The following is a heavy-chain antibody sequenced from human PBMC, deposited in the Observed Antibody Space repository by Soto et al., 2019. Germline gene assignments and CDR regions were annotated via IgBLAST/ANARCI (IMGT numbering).Heavy chain of an antibody. J-gene: IGHJ4*02. Sequence: QVQLVQSGAEVKKPGASVKVSCKSSGYTFTSYDITWVRQAPGQGLEWMGWVSAYNGNTNYAQKFQGRVSMTKDTSTSTVYMELRSLRSDDTAMYYCARDWGGFDYWGKGTLVTVSS. CDR2: VSAYNGNT. CDR3: ARDWGGFDY. D-gene: IGHD7-27*01. V-gene: IGHV1-18*01. CDR1: GYTFTSYD.